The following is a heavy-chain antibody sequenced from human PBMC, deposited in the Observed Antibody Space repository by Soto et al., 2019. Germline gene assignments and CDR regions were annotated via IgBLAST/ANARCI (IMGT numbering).Heavy chain of an antibody. V-gene: IGHV3-30*18. CDR2: ISFDGSEK. D-gene: IGHD6-19*01. Sequence: QVQLVESGGGVVQPGRSLRLSCAASGFTFSSYGMHWVRQAPGKGLEWVAVISFDGSEKYYAASVKGRFTISRDNSKDTLYLQMNSLRPEDTAVYYCAKERKVLQWEPPGYWGQGTLVTVSS. CDR3: AKERKVLQWEPPGY. CDR1: GFTFSSYG. J-gene: IGHJ4*02.